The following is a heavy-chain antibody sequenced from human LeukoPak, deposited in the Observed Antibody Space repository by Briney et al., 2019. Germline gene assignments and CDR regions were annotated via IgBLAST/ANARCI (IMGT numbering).Heavy chain of an antibody. D-gene: IGHD4-11*01. Sequence: GGSLRLSCEASGFTFSSFWMHWVRQVPGKGLVWVAYIRYDGSNKYYADSVKGRFTISRDNSKSTLYLQMNSLRVEDTAVYYCAKGTVTTGLGSAFDIWGQGTMVTVSS. CDR1: GFTFSSFW. CDR3: AKGTVTTGLGSAFDI. J-gene: IGHJ3*02. CDR2: IRYDGSNK. V-gene: IGHV3-30*02.